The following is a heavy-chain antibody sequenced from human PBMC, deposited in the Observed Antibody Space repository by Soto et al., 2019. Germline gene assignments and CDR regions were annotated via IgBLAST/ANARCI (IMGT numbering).Heavy chain of an antibody. Sequence: GGSLRLSCAASGFTLSDYYMNWIRQAPGKGLEWVSCISSSSSYTNYADSVKGRFTISRDNAKNSLYLQMNSLRAEDTAVYYCASRNLRYCSSSDCYVYFDYWGQGTLVTVSS. V-gene: IGHV3-11*06. CDR1: GFTLSDYY. CDR2: ISSSSSYT. D-gene: IGHD2-2*01. J-gene: IGHJ4*02. CDR3: ASRNLRYCSSSDCYVYFDY.